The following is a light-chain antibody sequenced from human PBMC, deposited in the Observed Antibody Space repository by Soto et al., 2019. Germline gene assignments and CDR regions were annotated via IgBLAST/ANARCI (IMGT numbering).Light chain of an antibody. J-gene: IGKJ1*01. CDR1: QSISNY. CDR3: QQSYNAPRT. Sequence: DIQMTQSPYSLSASVGDRVTITCRASQSISNYLNWYQQKPGKAPRLLIHAASSLQSGVPSRFSGSGSGTDFNLTISSLQPEDFAIYYCQQSYNAPRTFGPGTNVEIK. CDR2: AAS. V-gene: IGKV1-39*01.